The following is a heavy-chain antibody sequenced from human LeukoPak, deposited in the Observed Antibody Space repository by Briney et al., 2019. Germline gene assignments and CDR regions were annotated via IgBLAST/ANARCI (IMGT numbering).Heavy chain of an antibody. V-gene: IGHV4-39*01. CDR1: GDSIGNSNYY. CDR2: IFYSGST. D-gene: IGHD6-13*01. Sequence: SETLSLTCTVSGDSIGNSNYYWAWVRQPPGKGLEWLGSIFYSGSTYYNPSLKSRVTISVDTSKNQFSLNLHSVTAADTAKYYCARRGITYSSSFFAYWGQGTLVTVSS. CDR3: ARRGITYSSSFFAY. J-gene: IGHJ4*02.